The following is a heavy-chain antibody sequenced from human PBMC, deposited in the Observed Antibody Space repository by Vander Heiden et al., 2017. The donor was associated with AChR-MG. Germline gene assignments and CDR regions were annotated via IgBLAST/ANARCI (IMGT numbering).Heavy chain of an antibody. CDR3: AQGGILLSDFFDY. CDR2: ISWNSGSI. D-gene: IGHD2-15*01. Sequence: EVQLVESGGGLVQPGRSLRLSCAASGFTFDDYALHWVRQAPGKGLEWVSGISWNSGSIGYADSVKGRFTISRDNAKNSLYLQMNSLRAEDTALYYCAQGGILLSDFFDYWGQGTLVTVSS. V-gene: IGHV3-9*01. CDR1: GFTFDDYA. J-gene: IGHJ4*02.